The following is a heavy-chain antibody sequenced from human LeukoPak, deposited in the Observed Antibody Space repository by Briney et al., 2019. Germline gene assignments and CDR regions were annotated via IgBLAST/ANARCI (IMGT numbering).Heavy chain of an antibody. V-gene: IGHV4-34*01. Sequence: SETLSLTCAVYGGSFSGYYWNWIRQPPGKGLEWIGEINHSGSTNYNPSLKSRVTISVDTSKNQFSLKLSSVTAADTAVYYCANGRGIFGVVHFDYWGQGTLGTVSS. J-gene: IGHJ4*02. CDR3: ANGRGIFGVVHFDY. D-gene: IGHD3-3*01. CDR2: INHSGST. CDR1: GGSFSGYY.